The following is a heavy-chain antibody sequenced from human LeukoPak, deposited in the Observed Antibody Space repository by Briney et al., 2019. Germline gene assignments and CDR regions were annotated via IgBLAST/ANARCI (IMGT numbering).Heavy chain of an antibody. Sequence: GGSLRLSCAASGFTFSSYSMNWVRQAPGKGLEWVSYISSSSSTIYYADSVKGRFTISRDNAKNSLYLQMNSLRAEDTAVYYCARLVRGVIGYWGLGTLVTVSS. CDR1: GFTFSSYS. CDR2: ISSSSSTI. CDR3: ARLVRGVIGY. J-gene: IGHJ4*02. V-gene: IGHV3-48*04. D-gene: IGHD3-10*01.